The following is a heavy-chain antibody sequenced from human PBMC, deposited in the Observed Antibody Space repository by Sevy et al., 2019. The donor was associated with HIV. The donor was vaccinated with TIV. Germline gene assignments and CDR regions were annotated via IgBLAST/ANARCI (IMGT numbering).Heavy chain of an antibody. J-gene: IGHJ6*02. CDR3: ARGRITIFGVAYQGYYYGMDV. CDR2: MNPNSGNT. D-gene: IGHD3-3*01. V-gene: IGHV1-8*01. CDR1: GYTFTSYD. Sequence: ASVKVSCKASGYTFTSYDINWVRQATGQGLEWMGWMNPNSGNTGYAQKFQGRVTMTRNTSISTAYMELSSLRSEETAGYYCARGRITIFGVAYQGYYYGMDVWGQGTTVTVSS.